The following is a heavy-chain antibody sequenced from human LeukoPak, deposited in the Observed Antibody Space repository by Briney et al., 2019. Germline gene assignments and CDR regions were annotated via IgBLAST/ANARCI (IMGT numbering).Heavy chain of an antibody. J-gene: IGHJ6*03. V-gene: IGHV3-20*04. Sequence: PGGSLRLSCAASGFTFDDYGRSWVRHAPGKGLEWVSGINWNGGSTVYADSVKGRFTISRDNAKNSLYLQMNSLRAEDTALYYCARDRAGCSSTSCYSFTDYYYYMDVWGKGTTVTVSS. D-gene: IGHD2-2*01. CDR3: ARDRAGCSSTSCYSFTDYYYYMDV. CDR1: GFTFDDYG. CDR2: INWNGGST.